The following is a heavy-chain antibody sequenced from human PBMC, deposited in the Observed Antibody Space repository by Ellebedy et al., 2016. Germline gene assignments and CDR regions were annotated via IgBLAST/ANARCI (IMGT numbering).Heavy chain of an antibody. V-gene: IGHV1-2*02. Sequence: ASVKVSCXASAYTFTDYHLHWVRQAPGQGLEWMGWINPNRGGTNYAQKLQGRVTMTTDTSTSTAYMELRSLRSDDTAVYYCARSWKEREYDFWSLSAAGQNWFNPWGQGTLVTVSS. CDR3: ARSWKEREYDFWSLSAAGQNWFNP. D-gene: IGHD3-3*01. CDR1: AYTFTDYH. J-gene: IGHJ5*02. CDR2: INPNRGGT.